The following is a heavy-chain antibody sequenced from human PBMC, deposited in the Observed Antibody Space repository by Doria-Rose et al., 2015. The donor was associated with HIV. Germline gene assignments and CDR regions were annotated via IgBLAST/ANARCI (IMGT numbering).Heavy chain of an antibody. V-gene: IGHV4-31*02. D-gene: IGHD3-3*01. CDR3: ARMGSYRELDY. CDR1: VASVSSRGSY. J-gene: IGHJ4*02. CDR2: TYYTGTS. Sequence: SVASVSSRGSYWNWLRQVPGKGLESLGYTYYTGTSDYSPPLKSRLNMAVDTSKNQFSLKLSFVTVADTAVYYCARMGSYRELDYWGQGALVFVSA.